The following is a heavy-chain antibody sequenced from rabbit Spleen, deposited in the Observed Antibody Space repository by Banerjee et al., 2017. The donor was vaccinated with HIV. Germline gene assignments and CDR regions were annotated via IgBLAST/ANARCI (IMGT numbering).Heavy chain of an antibody. Sequence: QEQLEESGGDLVKTEGSLTLTCTASGFSFSSSYYMCWVRQAPGKGLEWIAFIYTGNSGSLYASWAKCRFTISKPSTTVTLQMTSLTAADTATYFCARDVDGGCYAPFRLWGQGTLVTVS. J-gene: IGHJ3*01. CDR2: IYTGNSGS. CDR1: GFSFSSSYY. V-gene: IGHV1S45*01. CDR3: ARDVDGGCYAPFRL. D-gene: IGHD1-1*01.